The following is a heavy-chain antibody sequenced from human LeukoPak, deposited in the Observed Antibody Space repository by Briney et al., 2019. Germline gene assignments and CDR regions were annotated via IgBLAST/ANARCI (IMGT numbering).Heavy chain of an antibody. J-gene: IGHJ5*01. CDR2: VYYVGNT. D-gene: IGHD3-10*01. CDR3: ARAAGGYYGSGSLDS. CDR1: GGSLSGSDYY. Sequence: SETLSLTCSVSGGSLSGSDYYWAWIRQPPGKGLEWIGTVYYVGNTYENPSLKRRVTISIDSSKNQFSLKLTSLTAADTAVYYCARAAGGYYGSGSLDSWGQGSLVIVSS. V-gene: IGHV4-39*07.